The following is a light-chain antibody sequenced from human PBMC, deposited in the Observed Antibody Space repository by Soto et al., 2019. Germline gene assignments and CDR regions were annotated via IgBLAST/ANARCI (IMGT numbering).Light chain of an antibody. CDR2: DAS. J-gene: IGKJ2*01. V-gene: IGKV1-5*01. Sequence: DIQMTQSPSTLSASVGDRVTITCRASQSIGSWLAWYQQKPGIAPKLLIYDASSLRSGVPSRLSGSGSGTEFTLTISSLQPDDFATYYCQQQNADFGQGTKVDIK. CDR1: QSIGSW. CDR3: QQQNAD.